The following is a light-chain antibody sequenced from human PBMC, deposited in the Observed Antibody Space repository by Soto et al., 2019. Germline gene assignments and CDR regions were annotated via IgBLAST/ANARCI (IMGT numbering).Light chain of an antibody. CDR2: GAS. J-gene: IGKJ1*01. Sequence: EIVMTQSPATLSVSPGERATLSCRASQSVSSNLAWYQQKPGQAPRLLIYGASTRATGVPVRFSGSGSGTEFTLTISSLQTDEFAVYYCHYYKHWPRWTFGQGPKVEIK. CDR3: HYYKHWPRWT. CDR1: QSVSSN. V-gene: IGKV3-15*01.